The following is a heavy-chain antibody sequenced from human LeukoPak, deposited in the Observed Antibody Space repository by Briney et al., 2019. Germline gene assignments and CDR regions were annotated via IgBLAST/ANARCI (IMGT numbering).Heavy chain of an antibody. CDR1: GFTFSNYA. J-gene: IGHJ4*02. Sequence: GGSLRLSCAASGFTFSNYAIHWVRRAPGKGLEWVAVISSDGSNEYYADSVNGRFTISRDNSKGTLYLQMNSLRAEDTAVYYCAIFMTTVTISGFDYWGQGTLVTVSS. D-gene: IGHD4-17*01. V-gene: IGHV3-30*04. CDR2: ISSDGSNE. CDR3: AIFMTTVTISGFDY.